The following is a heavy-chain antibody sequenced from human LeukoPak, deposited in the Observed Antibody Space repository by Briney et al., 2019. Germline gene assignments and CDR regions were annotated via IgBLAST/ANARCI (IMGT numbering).Heavy chain of an antibody. CDR3: VAYDILTGYYGAWEL. Sequence: ASVKVSCKVSGYTLTELSMHWVRQAPGKGLEWMGGFDPEDGETIYAQKFQGRVTMTEGTSTDTAYMELSSLRSEDTAVYYCVAYDILTGYYGAWELWGQGTLVTVSS. J-gene: IGHJ4*02. CDR2: FDPEDGET. V-gene: IGHV1-24*01. CDR1: GYTLTELS. D-gene: IGHD3-9*01.